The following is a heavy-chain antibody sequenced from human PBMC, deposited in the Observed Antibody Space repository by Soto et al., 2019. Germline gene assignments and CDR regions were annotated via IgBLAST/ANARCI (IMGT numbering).Heavy chain of an antibody. J-gene: IGHJ3*02. Sequence: QVQLVQSGAEVKKPGSSVKVSCKASGGTFSSYTISWVRQAPGQGLEWMGRIIPILGIANYAQKFQGRVTITADKSTSTAYMELSSLRSEDTAVYYCAISYRDSQKGAFDIWGQGTMVTVSS. CDR3: AISYRDSQKGAFDI. V-gene: IGHV1-69*02. D-gene: IGHD4-17*01. CDR2: IIPILGIA. CDR1: GGTFSSYT.